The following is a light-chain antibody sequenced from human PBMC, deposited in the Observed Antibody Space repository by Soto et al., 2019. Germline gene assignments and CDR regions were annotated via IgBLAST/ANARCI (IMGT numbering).Light chain of an antibody. J-gene: IGKJ2*01. CDR2: GAS. V-gene: IGKV3-20*01. CDR3: QQYGSSPRT. Sequence: IVLTQSPCTLSLSPGEGATLTCRSSPSVNSSCLLWYQQQPGQAPRLLISGASSRATGIPDRLIGSGSGTDFTLTISSLEPEDFAVYYCQQYGSSPRTFGQWTKLEIK. CDR1: PSVNSSC.